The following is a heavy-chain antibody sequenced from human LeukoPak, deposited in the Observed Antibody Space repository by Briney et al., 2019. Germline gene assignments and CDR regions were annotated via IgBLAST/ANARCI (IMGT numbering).Heavy chain of an antibody. J-gene: IGHJ6*02. V-gene: IGHV4-34*01. CDR1: GGSFSGYY. D-gene: IGHD5-18*01. Sequence: PSETLSLTCAVYGGSFSGYYWSWIRQPPGKGLEWIGEINHSGSTNYNPSLKSRVTISVDTSKNQFSLKLSSVTAADTAVYYCARNCRIQLWLSYYYGMDVWGQGTTVTVSS. CDR3: ARNCRIQLWLSYYYGMDV. CDR2: INHSGST.